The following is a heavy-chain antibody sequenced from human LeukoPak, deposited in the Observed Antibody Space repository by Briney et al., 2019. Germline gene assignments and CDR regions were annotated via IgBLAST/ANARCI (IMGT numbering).Heavy chain of an antibody. J-gene: IGHJ3*02. Sequence: ASVKVSCKASGYTFTGYYMHWVRQAPGQGLEWMGWINPNSGGTNYAQKFQGRVTMTRDTSISTAYMELSRLRSDDTAVYYCARVWSVTRHRQEVRGRDPITDAFDIWGQGTMVTVSS. V-gene: IGHV1-2*02. CDR2: INPNSGGT. D-gene: IGHD4-17*01. CDR3: ARVWSVTRHRQEVRGRDPITDAFDI. CDR1: GYTFTGYY.